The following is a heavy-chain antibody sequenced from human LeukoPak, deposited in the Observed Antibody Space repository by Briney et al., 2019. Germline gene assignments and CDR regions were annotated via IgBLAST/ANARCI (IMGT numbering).Heavy chain of an antibody. CDR1: GYTFIGYY. V-gene: IGHV1-2*02. CDR3: ARGGYYDSSGSTVN. D-gene: IGHD3-22*01. Sequence: ASVKVSCMASGYTFIGYYMHWVRQAPGQGLEWMGWINPNSGGTNYAQKFQGRVTMTRDTSISAAYMELSRLRSDDTAVYYCARGGYYDSSGSTVNWGQGTLVTVSS. J-gene: IGHJ4*02. CDR2: INPNSGGT.